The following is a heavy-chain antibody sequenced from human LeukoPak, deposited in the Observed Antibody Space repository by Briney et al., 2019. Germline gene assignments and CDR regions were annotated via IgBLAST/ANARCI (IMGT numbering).Heavy chain of an antibody. CDR1: GGSISSYY. Sequence: SETLPLTCTVSGGSISSYYWSWIRQPPGKGLEWIGYIYYSGSTNYNPSLKSRVTISVDTSKNQFSLKLSSVTAADTAVYYCARELEYYDILTGYYPYNWFDPWGQGTLVTVSS. CDR3: ARELEYYDILTGYYPYNWFDP. CDR2: IYYSGST. J-gene: IGHJ5*02. D-gene: IGHD3-9*01. V-gene: IGHV4-59*01.